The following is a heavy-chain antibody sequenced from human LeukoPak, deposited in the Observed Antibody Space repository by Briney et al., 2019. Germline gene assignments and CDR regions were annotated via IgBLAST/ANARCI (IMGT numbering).Heavy chain of an antibody. Sequence: SVKVSCKASGGTFSSYAISWVRQAPGQGLEWMGGIIPIFGTANYAQKFQGGVTSTTDESTSTAYMELSSLRSEDTAVYYCARGSIAVAGIAAAGTLFDYWGQGTLVTVSS. V-gene: IGHV1-69*05. CDR1: GGTFSSYA. CDR3: ARGSIAVAGIAAAGTLFDY. CDR2: IIPIFGTA. J-gene: IGHJ4*02. D-gene: IGHD6-13*01.